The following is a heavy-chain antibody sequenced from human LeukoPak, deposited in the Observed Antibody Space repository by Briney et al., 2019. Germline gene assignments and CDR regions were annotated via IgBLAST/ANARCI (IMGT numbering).Heavy chain of an antibody. D-gene: IGHD2-2*01. CDR3: ARQYCSSTSCHSGYFDY. CDR1: GYSFTSYW. CDR2: IYPGDSDT. J-gene: IGHJ4*02. Sequence: GESLKISCKGSGYSFTSYWIGWVRQMPGKGLEWMGIIYPGDSDTRYSPSFQGQVTISADKSISTAYLQWSSLKASDTAMYYCARQYCSSTSCHSGYFDYWGQGTLVTVSS. V-gene: IGHV5-51*01.